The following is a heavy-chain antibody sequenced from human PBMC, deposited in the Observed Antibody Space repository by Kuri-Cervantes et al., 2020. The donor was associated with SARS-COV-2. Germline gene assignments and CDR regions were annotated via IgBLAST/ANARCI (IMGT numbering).Heavy chain of an antibody. J-gene: IGHJ6*03. V-gene: IGHV3-33*08. Sequence: GGSLRLSCASSGFTFSDSDMLWARQAPGKGLEWVAVIWYDGRNTYYTGSVKGRLTISRDNSKNMLYLEVNSLRAEDTAVYYCARNHSMDVWGTGTAVTVSS. CDR1: GFTFSDSD. CDR3: ARNHSMDV. CDR2: IWYDGRNT.